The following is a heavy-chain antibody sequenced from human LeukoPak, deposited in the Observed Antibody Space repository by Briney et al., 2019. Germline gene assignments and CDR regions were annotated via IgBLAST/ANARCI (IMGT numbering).Heavy chain of an antibody. CDR3: ARGGCSSTSCYTLQRYYYYYMDV. V-gene: IGHV3-48*04. D-gene: IGHD2-2*02. CDR2: ISSTGSTI. J-gene: IGHJ6*03. Sequence: GGSLRLACATSGFTFTTYSLNWVRQAPGKGLEGVSYISSTGSTIYYADSVKGRFTISRDNAKNSLYLQMNSLRAEDTAVYYCARGGCSSTSCYTLQRYYYYYMDVWGKGTTVTVSS. CDR1: GFTFTTYS.